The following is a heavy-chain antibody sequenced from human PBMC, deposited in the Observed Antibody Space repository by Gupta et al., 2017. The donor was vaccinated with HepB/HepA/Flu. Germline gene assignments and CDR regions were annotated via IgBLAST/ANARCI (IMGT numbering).Heavy chain of an antibody. CDR3: ASGYSDYFDY. CDR2: INSDGSST. D-gene: IGHD2-15*01. CDR1: GFTFSSYW. Sequence: EVQLVESGGGLVQPGGSLRLSCAASGFTFSSYWMHWVRQAPGKGLVWVSRINSDGSSTSDADSVKGRFTISRDNAKNTLYLQMNSLRAEDTAVYYGASGYSDYFDYWGQGTLVTVSS. J-gene: IGHJ4*02. V-gene: IGHV3-74*01.